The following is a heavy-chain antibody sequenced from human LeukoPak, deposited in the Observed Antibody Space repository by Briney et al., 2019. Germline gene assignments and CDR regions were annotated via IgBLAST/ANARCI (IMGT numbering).Heavy chain of an antibody. V-gene: IGHV3-48*01. CDR1: GFTFSSYS. J-gene: IGHJ5*02. CDR2: ISSSSSTI. D-gene: IGHD3-10*01. Sequence: GGSLRLSCAASGFTFSSYSMNWVRQAPGKGLEWVSYISSSSSTIYYADSVKGRFTISRDNAKNSLYLQMNSLRAEDTAVYYCARDVYGSGKNWFEPWGQGTLVTVSS. CDR3: ARDVYGSGKNWFEP.